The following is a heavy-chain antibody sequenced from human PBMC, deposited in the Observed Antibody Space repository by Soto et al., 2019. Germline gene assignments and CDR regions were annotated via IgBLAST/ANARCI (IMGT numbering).Heavy chain of an antibody. J-gene: IGHJ4*02. CDR2: IKSKTDGGTT. CDR1: GFTFSNAW. D-gene: IGHD1-26*01. V-gene: IGHV3-15*01. CDR3: ARESDSGSYYFKGAFDY. Sequence: GGSLRLSCAASGFTFSNAWMSWVRQAPGKGLEWVGRIKSKTDGGTTDYAAPVKGRFTISRDDSKNTLYLQMNSLKTEDTAVYYCARESDSGSYYFKGAFDYWGQGTLVTVSS.